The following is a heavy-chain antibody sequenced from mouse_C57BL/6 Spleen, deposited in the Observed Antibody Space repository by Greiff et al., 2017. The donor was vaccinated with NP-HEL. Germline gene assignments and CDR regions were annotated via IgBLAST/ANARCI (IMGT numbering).Heavy chain of an antibody. V-gene: IGHV1-18*01. CDR3: ARGNYDYDGGYFDY. Sequence: VQLQQSGPELVKPGASVKIPCKASGYTFTDYNMDWVKQSHGKSLEWIGDINPNNGGTIYNQKFKGKATLTVDKSSSTAYMELRSLTSEDTAVYYCARGNYDYDGGYFDYWGQGTTLTVSS. CDR1: GYTFTDYN. CDR2: INPNNGGT. J-gene: IGHJ2*01. D-gene: IGHD2-4*01.